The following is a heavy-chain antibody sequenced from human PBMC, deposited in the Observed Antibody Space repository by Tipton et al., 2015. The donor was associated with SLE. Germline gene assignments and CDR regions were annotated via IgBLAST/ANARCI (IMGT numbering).Heavy chain of an antibody. CDR1: GFTFSSYW. D-gene: IGHD4-17*01. J-gene: IGHJ4*02. CDR3: ARGLLSDYGIDY. Sequence: GSLRLSCAASGFTFSSYWMHWVRQPPGKGLVWVSRIYTDGSRIHYADSVKGRFTISRDNAKNTLYLQMNSLRAEDTAVYYCARGLLSDYGIDYWGQGTLVTVSS. CDR2: IYTDGSRI. V-gene: IGHV3-74*01.